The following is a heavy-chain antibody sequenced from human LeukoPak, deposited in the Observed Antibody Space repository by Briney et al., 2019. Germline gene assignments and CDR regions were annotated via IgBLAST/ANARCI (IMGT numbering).Heavy chain of an antibody. Sequence: SQTLSLTCTVSGGSISSGTYYWSWIRQPAGKGLEGIGRIYTSGSTNYNPSLKSRITISVDTSKNQFSLKLSSVTAADTAVYYCARNSFPSGSCYDNRGYFDYWGQGTLVTVSS. CDR3: ARNSFPSGSCYDNRGYFDY. D-gene: IGHD2-15*01. CDR2: IYTSGST. V-gene: IGHV4-61*02. CDR1: GGSISSGTYY. J-gene: IGHJ4*02.